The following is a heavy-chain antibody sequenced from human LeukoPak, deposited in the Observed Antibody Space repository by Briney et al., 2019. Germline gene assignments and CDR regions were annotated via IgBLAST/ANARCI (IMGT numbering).Heavy chain of an antibody. D-gene: IGHD3-10*01. CDR3: AKRSGTGSYYKSLDY. Sequence: GSLRLSCAASGFTFSSYAMHWVRQAPGKGLGWVAVISYDGSNKYYADSVKGRFTISRDNSKNTLYLQMNSLRAEDTAVYYCAKRSGTGSYYKSLDYWGQGTLVTVSS. V-gene: IGHV3-30-3*02. CDR2: ISYDGSNK. J-gene: IGHJ4*02. CDR1: GFTFSSYA.